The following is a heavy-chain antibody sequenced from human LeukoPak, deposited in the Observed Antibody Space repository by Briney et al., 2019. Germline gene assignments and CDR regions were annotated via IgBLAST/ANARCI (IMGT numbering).Heavy chain of an antibody. CDR1: GYTFTIYY. Sequence: GASVKVSCKASGYTFTIYYLHWLRQAPGQGPEWMGWINPNGGGTKYAQKFEGRVTMTWDTSTTTAYMELGSLKSDDTAVYYCARTLDASPTGSYWAYWGQGTLVTVSS. D-gene: IGHD3-10*01. CDR2: INPNGGGT. V-gene: IGHV1-2*02. J-gene: IGHJ4*02. CDR3: ARTLDASPTGSYWAY.